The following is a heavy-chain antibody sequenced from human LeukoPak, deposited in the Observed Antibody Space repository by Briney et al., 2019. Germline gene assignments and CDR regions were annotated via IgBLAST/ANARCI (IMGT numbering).Heavy chain of an antibody. J-gene: IGHJ6*03. CDR1: GGSISSGGYS. Sequence: SETLSLTCAVSGGSISSGGYSWSWIRQPPGKGLEWIGEINHSGSTNYNPSLKSRVTISVDTSKNQFSLKLSSVTAADTAVYYCARHVYSSSWYSNYYYYMDVWGKGTTVTISS. V-gene: IGHV4-30-2*01. D-gene: IGHD6-13*01. CDR3: ARHVYSSSWYSNYYYYMDV. CDR2: INHSGST.